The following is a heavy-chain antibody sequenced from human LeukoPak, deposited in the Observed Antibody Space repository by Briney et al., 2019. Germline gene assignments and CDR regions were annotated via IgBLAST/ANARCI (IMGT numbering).Heavy chain of an antibody. CDR3: ARQRGTGWYDY. V-gene: IGHV5-51*01. Sequence: PGESLKISCQGSGYSFATYWIAWVCQMPGEGLEWMGIIYPGDSDTTYSPSFQGQVTISADRSATSAYLQWTSLKASDTAIYYCARQRGTGWYDYWGQGTLVTVSS. CDR2: IYPGDSDT. CDR1: GYSFATYW. J-gene: IGHJ4*02. D-gene: IGHD6-19*01.